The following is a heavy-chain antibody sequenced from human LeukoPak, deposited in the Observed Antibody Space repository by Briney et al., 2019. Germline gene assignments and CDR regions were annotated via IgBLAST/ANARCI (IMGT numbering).Heavy chain of an antibody. V-gene: IGHV3-7*01. D-gene: IGHD3-3*01. CDR2: INQDGSEK. CDR3: ARVASIDYYDFWSGYYSVYDY. J-gene: IGHJ4*02. CDR1: GFTFSSYW. Sequence: GGSLRLSCAASGFTFSSYWMSGVRQAPGKGLEWVANINQDGSEKYYVDSLKGRFTISRDNAKNSLYLQMNSLRAEDTAVYYCARVASIDYYDFWSGYYSVYDYWGQGTLVTVSS.